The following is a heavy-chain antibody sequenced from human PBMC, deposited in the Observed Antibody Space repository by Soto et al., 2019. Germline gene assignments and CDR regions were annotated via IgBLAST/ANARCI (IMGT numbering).Heavy chain of an antibody. J-gene: IGHJ4*02. CDR3: ARTNYDYIWGSYRFDF. D-gene: IGHD3-16*02. CDR2: ISYSGNT. V-gene: IGHV4-30-4*01. Sequence: PSETLSLTCTFSCGSIISGDHYWSWIRQPPGKGLEWIGYISYSGNTYYNPSLKSRVTISVDMSKNQFSLKLSSVTAADTAVYYCARTNYDYIWGSYRFDFWGQGTLVTVS. CDR1: CGSIISGDHY.